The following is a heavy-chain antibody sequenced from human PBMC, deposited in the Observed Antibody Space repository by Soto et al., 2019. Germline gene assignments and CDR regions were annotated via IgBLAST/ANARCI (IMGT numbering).Heavy chain of an antibody. D-gene: IGHD3-10*01. CDR2: ISGSGGST. CDR1: GFTFSSYA. J-gene: IGHJ4*02. CDR3: ARGPNYDC. V-gene: IGHV3-23*01. Sequence: GGSLRLSCAASGFTFSSYAMSWVRQAPGKGLEWVSAISGSGGSTYYADSVKGRFTISRDNSNNMLYLQMDSLRAEDTAVYYCARGPNYDCWGKGTLVTISS.